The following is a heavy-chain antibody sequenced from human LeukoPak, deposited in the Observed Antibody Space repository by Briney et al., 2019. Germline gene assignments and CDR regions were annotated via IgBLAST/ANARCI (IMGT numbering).Heavy chain of an antibody. V-gene: IGHV3-30*18. J-gene: IGHJ4*02. CDR2: ISNDGSNK. D-gene: IGHD5-12*01. CDR3: AKGRVGYSGYDDFDY. Sequence: GGSLRLSCAASGFIFSTFGMHWVRQAPGKGLEWVAFISNDGSNKYYADSVKGRFTISRDNSKNTLYLQMNSLRAEDTAVFYCAKGRVGYSGYDDFDYWGQGTLVTVSS. CDR1: GFIFSTFG.